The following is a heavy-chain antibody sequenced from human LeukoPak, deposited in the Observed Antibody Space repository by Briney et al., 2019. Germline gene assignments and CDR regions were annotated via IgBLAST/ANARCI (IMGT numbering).Heavy chain of an antibody. J-gene: IGHJ4*02. V-gene: IGHV5-51*01. CDR3: ARPPNYYDSGGGFDY. D-gene: IGHD3-22*01. CDR2: IYPGDSDT. Sequence: IYPGDSDTRYSPSFQGQVTISAVKSISTAYLQWSSLKASDTAIYYCARPPNYYDSGGGFDYWGQGTLVTVSS.